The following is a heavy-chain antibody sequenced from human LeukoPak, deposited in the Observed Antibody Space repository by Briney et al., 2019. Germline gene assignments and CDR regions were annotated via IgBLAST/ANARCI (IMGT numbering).Heavy chain of an antibody. CDR2: ITSSSSTI. CDR1: GFTFNSYS. D-gene: IGHD4-17*01. V-gene: IGHV3-48*01. J-gene: IGHJ4*02. CDR3: ARIYGDYDVGFDY. Sequence: PGGSLRLSCAASGFTFNSYSVSWVRQAPGKGLEWVSYITSSSSTIYYADSVKGRFTISRDNAKNTLYLQMNSLRAEDTAVYYCARIYGDYDVGFDYWGQGTLVTVSS.